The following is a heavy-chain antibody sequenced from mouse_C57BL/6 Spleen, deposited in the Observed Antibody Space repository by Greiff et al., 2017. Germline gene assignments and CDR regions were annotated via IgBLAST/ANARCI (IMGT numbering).Heavy chain of an antibody. CDR2: IYPGSGNT. J-gene: IGHJ2*01. CDR3: ARFHDASDYFDY. D-gene: IGHD2-3*01. Sequence: VQLQESGAELVKPGASVKLSCKASGYAFSSYWMNWVKQRPGKGLEWIARIYPGSGNTNYNVKFKCKATLTADKSSSTAYMQLSSLTSEDSAVYFCARFHDASDYFDYWGQGTTLTVSS. CDR1: GYAFSSYW. V-gene: IGHV1-80*01.